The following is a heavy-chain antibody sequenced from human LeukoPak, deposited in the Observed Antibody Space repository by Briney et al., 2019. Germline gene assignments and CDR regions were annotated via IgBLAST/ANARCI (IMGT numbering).Heavy chain of an antibody. D-gene: IGHD6-13*01. CDR1: GFTFSSYA. Sequence: GGSLRLSCAASGFTFSSYAMHWVRQAPGKGLEWVAVISYDGSNKYYADSVKGRFTISRDNSKNTLYLQMNSLRAEDTAVYYCAKDSALWHSSSWYYFDYWGQGTLVTVSS. CDR3: AKDSALWHSSSWYYFDY. V-gene: IGHV3-30-3*01. J-gene: IGHJ4*02. CDR2: ISYDGSNK.